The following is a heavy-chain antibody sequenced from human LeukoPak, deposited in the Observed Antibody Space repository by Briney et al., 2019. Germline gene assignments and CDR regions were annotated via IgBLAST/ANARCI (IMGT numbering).Heavy chain of an antibody. CDR2: VYSTGSTT. V-gene: IGHV4-39*01. CDR3: ARHEEEDGYNAKTIDY. D-gene: IGHD5-24*01. Sequence: SETLSLTCTVSGGSISSSSNYWGWVRQPPGKWLEWIGTVYSTGSTTYSNPSLRSRVTISVDTSKNQFSLKLSSVTAADTAVYYCARHEEEDGYNAKTIDYWGQGTLVTVSS. J-gene: IGHJ4*02. CDR1: GGSISSSSNY.